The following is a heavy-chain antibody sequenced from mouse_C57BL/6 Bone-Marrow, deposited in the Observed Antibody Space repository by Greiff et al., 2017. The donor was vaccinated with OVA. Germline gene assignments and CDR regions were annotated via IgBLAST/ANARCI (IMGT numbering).Heavy chain of an antibody. D-gene: IGHD2-12*01. CDR1: GFNIKDDY. Sequence: VQLQQSGAELVRPGASVKLSCKASGFNIKDDYMHWVKQRPEQGLEWIGWIDPENGDTEYASKFQGKATITADTSSNPSYLQLSSLTSEDTAVYYCTLLLLLRPRGLDYWGQGTTLTDSS. CDR3: TLLLLLRPRGLDY. V-gene: IGHV14-4*01. J-gene: IGHJ2*01. CDR2: IDPENGDT.